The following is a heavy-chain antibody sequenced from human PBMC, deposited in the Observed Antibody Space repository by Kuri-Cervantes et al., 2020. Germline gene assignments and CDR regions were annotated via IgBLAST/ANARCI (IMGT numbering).Heavy chain of an antibody. V-gene: IGHV4-4*07. Sequence: SETLSLTCIVSGDSISNYYWTWIRQPAGKGLDWIGRIDTSGVTNYNSSLKSRVTISLDKSRNQFSLRLSSVTAADTAIYYCARDYSTGWYSWYDPWGQGTLVTVSS. D-gene: IGHD6-19*01. CDR3: ARDYSTGWYSWYDP. J-gene: IGHJ5*02. CDR1: GDSISNYY. CDR2: IDTSGVT.